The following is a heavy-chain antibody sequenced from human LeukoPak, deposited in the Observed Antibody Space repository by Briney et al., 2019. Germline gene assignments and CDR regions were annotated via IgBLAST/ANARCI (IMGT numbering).Heavy chain of an antibody. CDR2: INPSGGST. V-gene: IGHV1-46*01. Sequence: ASVKVSCKASGYTFTVYYMHWVRQAPGQGLEWMGIINPSGGSTIYAQKFQGRVTMTEDTSTDTAYMELSSLRSEDTAVYYCATGANYGSGSYYHNNWFDPWGQGTLATVSS. CDR3: ATGANYGSGSYYHNNWFDP. D-gene: IGHD3-10*01. CDR1: GYTFTVYY. J-gene: IGHJ5*02.